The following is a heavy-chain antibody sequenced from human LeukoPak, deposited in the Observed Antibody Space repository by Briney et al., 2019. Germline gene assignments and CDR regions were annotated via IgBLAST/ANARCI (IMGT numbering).Heavy chain of an antibody. V-gene: IGHV4-59*01. Sequence: SETLSLTCTVSGVSISSYYWSWIRQPPGKGLEWIGYIFYSGSTNYNPSLKSRVTISVDTSKNQFSLKLSSVTAADTAVYYCARVYYSNSYDYWYFDLWGRGTLVTVSS. CDR3: ARVYYSNSYDYWYFDL. CDR1: GVSISSYY. CDR2: IFYSGST. J-gene: IGHJ2*01. D-gene: IGHD6-13*01.